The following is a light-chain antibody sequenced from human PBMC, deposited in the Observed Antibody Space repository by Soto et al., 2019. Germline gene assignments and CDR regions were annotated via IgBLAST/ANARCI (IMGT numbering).Light chain of an antibody. Sequence: EIVLTQSPGTLSLSPGERATLSCRTSQSVSSTYLAWYQQKPGQPPRLLIYGASNRATGIPDRFSGSGSGTGFTLTISRLEPEDFAVYYCQQSGSSLWTFGQGTKVETK. CDR3: QQSGSSLWT. CDR1: QSVSSTY. CDR2: GAS. V-gene: IGKV3-20*01. J-gene: IGKJ1*01.